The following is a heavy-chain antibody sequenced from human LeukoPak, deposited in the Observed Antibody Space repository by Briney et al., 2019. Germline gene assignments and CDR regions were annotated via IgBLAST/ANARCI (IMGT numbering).Heavy chain of an antibody. CDR2: INPAGSET. J-gene: IGHJ4*02. D-gene: IGHD2-15*01. V-gene: IGHV3-7*01. CDR3: ARFGYVAAVDV. CDR1: GFSFSAYW. Sequence: SGGSLRLSCAASGFSFSAYWMTWVRQAPGTGLEWVANINPAGSETYYVDPVKGRFSISRDSAKNLVYLQMNSLRAEDTAVYHCARFGYVAAVDVWGQGTPVTVSS.